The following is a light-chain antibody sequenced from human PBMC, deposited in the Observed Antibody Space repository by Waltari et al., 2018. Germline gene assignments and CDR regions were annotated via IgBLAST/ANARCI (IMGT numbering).Light chain of an antibody. J-gene: IGLJ1*01. V-gene: IGLV2-23*02. CDR3: CSYAGSGTYV. Sequence: QSALTTPASVSGPPGQSITISCTGTNSDVGNFNLAPWDQPHPGEAPKLMICEVIKRPSGVSNRFSGSKSGNTASLTISGLQAEDEADYYCCSYAGSGTYVFGTGTKVTVL. CDR2: EVI. CDR1: NSDVGNFNL.